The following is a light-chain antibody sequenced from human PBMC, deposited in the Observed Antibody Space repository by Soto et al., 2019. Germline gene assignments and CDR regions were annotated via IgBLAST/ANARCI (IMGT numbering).Light chain of an antibody. CDR2: DAS. Sequence: EIVLTQSPATLSLSPGERATLSCRASQSVSSNLAWYQQKPGQAPRLLIYDASNRATGIPARFSGSGSGTDFTLTIGSLESEDFAVYYCQQRSNWPRTFGQGTKVEIK. V-gene: IGKV3-11*01. CDR3: QQRSNWPRT. J-gene: IGKJ1*01. CDR1: QSVSSN.